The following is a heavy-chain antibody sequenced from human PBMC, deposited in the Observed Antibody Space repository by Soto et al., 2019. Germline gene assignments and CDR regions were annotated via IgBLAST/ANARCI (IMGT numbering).Heavy chain of an antibody. CDR3: AKGPPPTRPEYYYDSSGYYFDFDY. Sequence: GGSLRLSCAASGLTFSSYAMSWVRQAPGKGLEWVSAISGSGGSTYYADSVKGRFTISRDNSKNTLYLQMNSLRAEDTAVYYCAKGPPPTRPEYYYDSSGYYFDFDYWGQGTLVTVSS. CDR2: ISGSGGST. V-gene: IGHV3-23*01. J-gene: IGHJ4*02. D-gene: IGHD3-22*01. CDR1: GLTFSSYA.